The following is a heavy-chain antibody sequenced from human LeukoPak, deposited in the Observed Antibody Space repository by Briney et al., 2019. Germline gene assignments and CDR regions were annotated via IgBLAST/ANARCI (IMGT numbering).Heavy chain of an antibody. Sequence: GGSLRLSCAASGFTFNSHAMSWVRQAPGKGLEWVSAIGGSGYTTYYADSVKGRFTISRDNSKNTLYLQVNSLRAEDTAVYYCAKCMEPAARGSFDYWGQGTLVTVSS. V-gene: IGHV3-23*01. CDR3: AKCMEPAARGSFDY. CDR2: IGGSGYTT. CDR1: GFTFNSHA. D-gene: IGHD2-2*01. J-gene: IGHJ4*02.